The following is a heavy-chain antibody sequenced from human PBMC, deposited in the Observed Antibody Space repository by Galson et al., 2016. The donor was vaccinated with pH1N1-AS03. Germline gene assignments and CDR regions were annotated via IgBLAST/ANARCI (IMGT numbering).Heavy chain of an antibody. V-gene: IGHV3-7*03. CDR3: VGGIGWLTDF. D-gene: IGHD2-15*01. CDR1: GFSFSTFGDYW. J-gene: IGHJ4*02. CDR2: IRKDGNYQ. Sequence: RLSCATSGFSFSTFGDYWMSWVRQSPEKGPEWVAMIRKDGNYQMYLDSVKGRFTISRDNAKNSVFLQMNSLRVDDAATYYCVGGIGWLTDFWGQGTLVAVSS.